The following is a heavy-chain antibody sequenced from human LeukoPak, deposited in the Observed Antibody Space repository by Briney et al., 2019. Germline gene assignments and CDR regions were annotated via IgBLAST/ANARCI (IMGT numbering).Heavy chain of an antibody. V-gene: IGHV3-30*03. CDR1: GFTFRSCG. Sequence: GGSLRLSCTASGFTFRSCGMHWVRQAPGKGLEWVAVISLDGSNKKYADSVKGRFTTSRDNSKNTLYLQMNSLRAEDTAVYYCARGSKWFGELIRRGEYYFDYWGQGTLVTVSS. CDR3: ARGSKWFGELIRRGEYYFDY. D-gene: IGHD3-10*01. J-gene: IGHJ4*02. CDR2: ISLDGSNK.